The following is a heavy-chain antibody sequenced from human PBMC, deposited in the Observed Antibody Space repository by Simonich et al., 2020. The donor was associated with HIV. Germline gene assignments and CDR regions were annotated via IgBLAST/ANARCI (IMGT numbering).Heavy chain of an antibody. J-gene: IGHJ4*02. V-gene: IGHV3-23*01. D-gene: IGHD3-3*01. CDR3: AKDRYYNFWSGYYDY. Sequence: EVQLLESGGGLVQPGGSLRLSCAASGFNFSSYARRGVRQGPGKGLEWVSGISCSSGSTYYADSVKDRFTNSRDNSKNTLYLQMNSLRAEDTAVYYCAKDRYYNFWSGYYDYWGQGTLVTVSS. CDR1: GFNFSSYA. CDR2: ISCSSGST.